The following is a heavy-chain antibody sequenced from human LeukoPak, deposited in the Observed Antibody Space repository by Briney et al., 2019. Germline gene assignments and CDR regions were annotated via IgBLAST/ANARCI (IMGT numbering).Heavy chain of an antibody. Sequence: SQTLSLTFAISGDSVSINSAAWNWVRQSPSRGLEWLGRTYYRSKWYNDDAVSVKSRITINPDTSKTQFSLQLNSVTPEDTAVYYCARADYYDSSGYYFDYWGQGTLVTVSS. D-gene: IGHD3-22*01. CDR2: TYYRSKWYN. CDR3: ARADYYDSSGYYFDY. J-gene: IGHJ4*02. CDR1: GDSVSINSAA. V-gene: IGHV6-1*01.